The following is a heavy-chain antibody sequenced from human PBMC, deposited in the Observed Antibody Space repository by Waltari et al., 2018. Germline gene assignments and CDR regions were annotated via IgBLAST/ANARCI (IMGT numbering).Heavy chain of an antibody. CDR3: ARDGNGGGV. CDR1: GFPVSNNY. D-gene: IGHD3-16*01. V-gene: IGHV3-66*01. CDR2: IYSGGNT. Sequence: EVQLVESGGGLVQHGGSLRLPCAASGFPVSNNYMKWVRQAPGKGLEWVSLIYSGGNTYYADSVKGRFTISRDNSKNTLYLQMNSLRAEDSAVYYCARDGNGGGVWGRGTTVTVSS. J-gene: IGHJ6*02.